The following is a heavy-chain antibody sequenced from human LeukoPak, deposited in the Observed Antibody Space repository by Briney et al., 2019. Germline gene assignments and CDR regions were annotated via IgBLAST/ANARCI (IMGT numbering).Heavy chain of an antibody. CDR1: GYSFTSYW. J-gene: IGHJ4*02. V-gene: IGHV5-51*01. CDR3: ARQTSSSSGYFDY. Sequence: GESLKISCKGSGYSFTSYWIGWVRQMPGRGLEWMGIIYPGDSDTRYSPSFQGQVTISADKSISTAYLQWSSLKASDTAMYYCARQTSSSSGYFDYWGQGTLVTVSS. CDR2: IYPGDSDT. D-gene: IGHD6-6*01.